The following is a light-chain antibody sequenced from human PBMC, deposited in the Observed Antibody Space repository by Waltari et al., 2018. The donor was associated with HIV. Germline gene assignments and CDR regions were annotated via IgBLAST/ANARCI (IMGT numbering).Light chain of an antibody. J-gene: IGKJ4*01. V-gene: IGKV1-12*01. Sequence: DIEMAQSPSYVSPSVGDRVTITCRGSQGIKTWLSWYQQRPAKAPTLPVYAASRLQSGVPARFNGSGSGLDFTLTITDFQPNDSAIYYCQQANSFPHTFGGGTRVDI. CDR1: QGIKTW. CDR2: AAS. CDR3: QQANSFPHT.